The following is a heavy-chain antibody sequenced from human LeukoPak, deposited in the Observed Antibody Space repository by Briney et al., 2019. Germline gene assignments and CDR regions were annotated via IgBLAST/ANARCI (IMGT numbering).Heavy chain of an antibody. CDR2: ISGSGSST. V-gene: IGHV3-23*01. D-gene: IGHD2-15*01. CDR3: ARESCSGGSCYSGYFDY. Sequence: GGSLRLSCAASGFTFNSYAMSWVRQAPGKGLEWVSGISGSGSSTYYADSVKGRFTISRDNAKNSLYLQMNSLRAEDTAVYYCARESCSGGSCYSGYFDYWGQGTLVTVSS. J-gene: IGHJ4*02. CDR1: GFTFNSYA.